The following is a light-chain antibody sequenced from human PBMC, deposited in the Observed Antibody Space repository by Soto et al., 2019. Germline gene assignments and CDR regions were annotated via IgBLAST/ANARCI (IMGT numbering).Light chain of an antibody. CDR2: GAS. J-gene: IGKJ1*01. CDR3: QHRSNWPKT. V-gene: IGKV3D-20*02. CDR1: QSVSSSY. Sequence: EIVLTQSPGTMSLSPGERATLSCRASQSVSSSYLAWYQQKPGQAPRLLIYGASSRASGIPDRFSGSGSGTDFTLTISRLDPEDFAVYYCQHRSNWPKTFGQGTKVDIK.